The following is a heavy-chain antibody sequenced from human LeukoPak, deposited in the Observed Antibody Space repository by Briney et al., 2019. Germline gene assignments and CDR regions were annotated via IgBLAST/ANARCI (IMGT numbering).Heavy chain of an antibody. CDR1: GLTLSNSG. V-gene: IGHV3-30*19. CDR2: ISYDGSNK. Sequence: GRSLRLSCAASGLTLSNSGMHWVRQAPGKGLEWVAVISYDGSNKYYADSVKGRFTISRDNSKNTLYLQMNSLRAEDTAVYYCARDDNWTPLSDYWGQGTLVTVSS. CDR3: ARDDNWTPLSDY. D-gene: IGHD1-20*01. J-gene: IGHJ4*02.